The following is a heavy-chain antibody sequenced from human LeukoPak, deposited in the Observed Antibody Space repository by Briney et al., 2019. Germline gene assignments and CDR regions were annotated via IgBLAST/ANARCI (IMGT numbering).Heavy chain of an antibody. Sequence: GGSLRLSCTASGFTFSNAWMSWVRQAPGKGLEWIGRIKSKTDGGTTDYAAPVQGRFTISRDDSKDRLYLQMNSLKTEDTAVYYCTAVPHDSAVWGQGTLLTVSS. V-gene: IGHV3-15*01. D-gene: IGHD3-22*01. J-gene: IGHJ4*02. CDR3: TAVPHDSAV. CDR2: IKSKTDGGTT. CDR1: GFTFSNAW.